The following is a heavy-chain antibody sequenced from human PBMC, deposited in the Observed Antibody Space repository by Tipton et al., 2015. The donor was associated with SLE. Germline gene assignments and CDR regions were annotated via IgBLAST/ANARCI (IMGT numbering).Heavy chain of an antibody. D-gene: IGHD3-10*01. J-gene: IGHJ4*02. CDR3: VKSKDYGSGNGY. V-gene: IGHV4-34*01. CDR2: INHSGST. Sequence: TLSLTCAVYGGSFSGYYWSWIRQPPGKGLEWIGEINHSGSTNYNPSLKSRVTISVDTSKNQFSLKLSSVTAADTAVYYCVKSKDYGSGNGYWGQGTLVTVSS. CDR1: GGSFSGYY.